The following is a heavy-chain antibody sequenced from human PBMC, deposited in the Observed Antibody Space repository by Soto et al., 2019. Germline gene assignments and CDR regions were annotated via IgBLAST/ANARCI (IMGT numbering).Heavy chain of an antibody. Sequence: QVTLKESGPVLVKPTETLTLTCTVSGFSLSNARMGVSWIRQPPGKALEWLAHIFSNDEKSYSTSLKSRLTISKDTSKSQVVLTMTNMDPVDTATYYCAADFWSGYYETYYYYGMDVWGQGTTVTVSS. D-gene: IGHD3-3*01. CDR3: AADFWSGYYETYYYYGMDV. CDR2: IFSNDEK. V-gene: IGHV2-26*01. J-gene: IGHJ6*02. CDR1: GFSLSNARMG.